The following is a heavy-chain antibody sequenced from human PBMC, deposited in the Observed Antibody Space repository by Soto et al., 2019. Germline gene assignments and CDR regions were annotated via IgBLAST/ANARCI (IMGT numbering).Heavy chain of an antibody. CDR1: GGSISSYY. J-gene: IGHJ6*02. V-gene: IGHV4-59*01. CDR2: IYYSGST. Sequence: SETLSLTCTVSGGSISSYYWSWIRQPPGKGLEWIGYIYYSGSTNYNPSLKSRVTISVDTSKNQFSLKLSSVTAADTAVYYCARDGIRAQYCSGGSCYPKYYYYGMDVWGQGTTVTVSS. CDR3: ARDGIRAQYCSGGSCYPKYYYYGMDV. D-gene: IGHD2-15*01.